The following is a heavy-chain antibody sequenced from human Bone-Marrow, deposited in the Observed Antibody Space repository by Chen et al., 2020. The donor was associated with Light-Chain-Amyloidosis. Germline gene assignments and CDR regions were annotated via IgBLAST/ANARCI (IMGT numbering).Heavy chain of an antibody. Sequence: QVQLVQSGDEVKKPGASVKVSCKASNYTVPDNYINWVRQAPGEGLEWMGWLEPYTGGTNSAQKFRGRVTMTSDTSINTAYMTLDSLRIDATAMYYCARDGTSTTGIHDYWGQGTLVTVSS. CDR1: NYTVPDNY. V-gene: IGHV1-2*02. J-gene: IGHJ4*02. CDR3: ARDGTSTTGIHDY. D-gene: IGHD2-8*01. CDR2: LEPYTGGT.